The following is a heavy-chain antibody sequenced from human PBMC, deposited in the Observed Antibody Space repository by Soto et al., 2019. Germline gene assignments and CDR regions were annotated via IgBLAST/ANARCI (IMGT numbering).Heavy chain of an antibody. CDR3: AHVHLVAGSAFGCAMDV. CDR2: ISGSGKDT. Sequence: PVGSLSLSCVASGFELTSSRMTWVRPAPGKGLEWVAFISGSGKDTFYRNSVKGRFVISRDTAGTSLFLRMDSVRVEDTAVYHCAHVHLVAGSAFGCAMDVWGPGTAVTVSS. J-gene: IGHJ6*02. CDR1: GFELTSSR. V-gene: IGHV3-21*01. D-gene: IGHD6-6*01.